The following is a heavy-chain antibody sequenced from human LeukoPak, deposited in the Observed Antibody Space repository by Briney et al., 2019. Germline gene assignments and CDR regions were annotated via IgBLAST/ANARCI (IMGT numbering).Heavy chain of an antibody. V-gene: IGHV3-48*03. D-gene: IGHD3-22*01. J-gene: IGHJ4*02. CDR3: AAKTKTYYYDSSGYYYGQRGGEIDY. CDR2: ISSSGSTI. CDR1: GFTFSSYE. Sequence: PGGSLRLSCAASGFTFSSYEMNWVRQAPGKGLEWVSYISSSGSTIYYADSVKGRFTISRDNAKNSLYLQMNSLRAEDTAVYYCAAKTKTYYYDSSGYYYGQRGGEIDYWGQGTLVTVSS.